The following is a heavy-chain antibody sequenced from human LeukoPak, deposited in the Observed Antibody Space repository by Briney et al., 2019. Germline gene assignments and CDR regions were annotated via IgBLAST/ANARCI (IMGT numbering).Heavy chain of an antibody. CDR2: ICYSGST. J-gene: IGHJ4*02. Sequence: SETLSLTCTVSGGSISSSSYYWGWIRQPPGKGLEWIGSICYSGSTYYNPSLKSRVTISVDTSKNQFSLKLSSVTAADTAVYYCARHRGYYRGEVDYWGQGTLVTVSS. CDR3: ARHRGYYRGEVDY. D-gene: IGHD3-22*01. V-gene: IGHV4-39*01. CDR1: GGSISSSSYY.